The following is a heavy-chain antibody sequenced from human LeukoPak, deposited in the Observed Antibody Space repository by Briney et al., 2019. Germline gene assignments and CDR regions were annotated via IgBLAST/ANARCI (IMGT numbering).Heavy chain of an antibody. V-gene: IGHV4-34*01. J-gene: IGHJ4*02. CDR1: GGSFSGYY. D-gene: IGHD4-17*01. CDR2: INHSGST. Sequence: SETLSLTCAAYGGSFSGYYWSWIRQPPGKGLEWIGEINHSGSTNYNPSLKSRVTISVDTSKNQFSPKLSSVTAADTAVYYCARGHTVTTTADYWGQGTLVTVSS. CDR3: ARGHTVTTTADY.